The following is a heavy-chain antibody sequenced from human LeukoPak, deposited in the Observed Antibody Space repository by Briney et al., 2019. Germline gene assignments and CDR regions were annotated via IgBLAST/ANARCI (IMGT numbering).Heavy chain of an antibody. CDR3: ARTYYYDSSGYYYAGGYFDY. J-gene: IGHJ4*02. CDR2: ISGSGGST. Sequence: GGSLRLSCAASGFTFSNAWMSWVRQAPGKGLEWVSAISGSGGSTYYADSVKGRFTISRDNSKNTLYLQMNSLRAEDTAVYYCARTYYYDSSGYYYAGGYFDYWGQGTLVTVSS. V-gene: IGHV3-23*01. CDR1: GFTFSNAW. D-gene: IGHD3-22*01.